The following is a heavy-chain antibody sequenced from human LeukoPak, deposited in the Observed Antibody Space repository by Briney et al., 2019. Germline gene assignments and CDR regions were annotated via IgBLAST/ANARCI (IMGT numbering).Heavy chain of an antibody. CDR2: INSDGSAT. D-gene: IGHD3-22*01. J-gene: IGHJ4*02. CDR3: VKDGQPHYGDNSDYKSMDH. CDR1: GFTFSSYW. Sequence: GGSLRLSCAAPGFTFSSYWMHWVRQAPGKGLVWVSRINSDGSATGYADSVKGRFTISRDNAKNTLYLQMNSLRAEDTAVYYCVKDGQPHYGDNSDYKSMDHWGQGTLVTVSS. V-gene: IGHV3-74*01.